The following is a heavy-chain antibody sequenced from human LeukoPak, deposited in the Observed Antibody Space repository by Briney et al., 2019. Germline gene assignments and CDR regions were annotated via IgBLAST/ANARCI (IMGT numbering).Heavy chain of an antibody. CDR2: IYYSGST. CDR1: GGSISSYY. V-gene: IGHV4-59*01. D-gene: IGHD6-13*01. J-gene: IGHJ6*03. CDR3: ARVVGSWPREANYYYYYMDV. Sequence: SETLSLTCTVSGGSISSYYWSWIRQPPGKGLEWIGYIYYSGSTNYNPSLKSRVTISVDTSKNQFSLKLSSVTAADTAVYYCARVVGSWPREANYYYYYMDVWGKGTTVTVSS.